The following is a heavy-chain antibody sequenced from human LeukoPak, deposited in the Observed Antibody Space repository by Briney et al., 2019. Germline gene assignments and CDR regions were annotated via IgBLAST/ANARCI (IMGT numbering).Heavy chain of an antibody. CDR1: GFTFSRYS. J-gene: IGHJ4*02. Sequence: GGSLRLSCAASGFTFSRYSMHWVRQAPGKGLEWVAVIWFDGSNKYYGDSVKGRFTISRDNSKNILYLQMNSLRAEDTAVYYCVRSLQFLESFEYWGQGTLVTVSS. CDR2: IWFDGSNK. CDR3: VRSLQFLESFEY. V-gene: IGHV3-33*01. D-gene: IGHD3-3*01.